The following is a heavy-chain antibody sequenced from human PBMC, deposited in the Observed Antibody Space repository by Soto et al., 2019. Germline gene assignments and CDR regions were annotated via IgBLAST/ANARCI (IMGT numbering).Heavy chain of an antibody. Sequence: GGSLRLSCAASGVTFSSYSMNWVRQAPGKGLEWVSYISSSSSTIYYADSVKGRFTISRDNAKNSLYLQMNSLRAEDTAVYYCARVKVEYSGYDWVHPYYYYMDVWGKGTTVTVSS. CDR2: ISSSSSTI. CDR3: ARVKVEYSGYDWVHPYYYYMDV. J-gene: IGHJ6*03. V-gene: IGHV3-48*01. D-gene: IGHD5-12*01. CDR1: GVTFSSYS.